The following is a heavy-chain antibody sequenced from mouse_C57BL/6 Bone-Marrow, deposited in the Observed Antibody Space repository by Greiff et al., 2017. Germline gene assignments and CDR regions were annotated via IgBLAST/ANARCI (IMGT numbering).Heavy chain of an antibody. V-gene: IGHV5-4*01. D-gene: IGHD2-4*01. CDR2: ISDGGSYT. Sequence: EVHLVESGGGLVKPGGSLKLSCAASGFTFSSYAMSWVRQTPEKRLEWVATISDGGSYTYYPDNVKGRFTISRDNAKNNLYLQMSHLKSEDTAMYYCARDDVITRLFAYWGQGTLVTVSA. J-gene: IGHJ3*01. CDR1: GFTFSSYA. CDR3: ARDDVITRLFAY.